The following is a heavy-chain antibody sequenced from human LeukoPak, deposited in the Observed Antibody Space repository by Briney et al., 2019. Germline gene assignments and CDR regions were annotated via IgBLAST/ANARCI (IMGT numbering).Heavy chain of an antibody. CDR1: GGSFGSSY. D-gene: IGHD1-26*01. J-gene: IGHJ3*02. Sequence: SETLSLTCTVSGGSFGSSYWSWIRQPPGKGLEWIGYIYYSGRTNYNPSLKSRITISVDTSKKQFSLKVRSVTAADTAVYYCASGKWELDAFDIWGQGTMVTVSS. V-gene: IGHV4-59*01. CDR2: IYYSGRT. CDR3: ASGKWELDAFDI.